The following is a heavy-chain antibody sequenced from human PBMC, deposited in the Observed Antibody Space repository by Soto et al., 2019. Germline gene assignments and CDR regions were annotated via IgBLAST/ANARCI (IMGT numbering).Heavy chain of an antibody. CDR3: ARHHGPTTSENWFDP. CDR2: ISTYSGDT. CDR1: GYTFFTYD. D-gene: IGHD5-12*01. J-gene: IGHJ5*02. V-gene: IGHV1-18*01. Sequence: QVHLVQSGVEVKTPGASVKVSCQASGYTFFTYDISWVRQAPGQGLEWMGWISTYSGDTKYAQKFLGRVTMTTDPSPTTAYLELRSLRSDDTAVYYCARHHGPTTSENWFDPWGQGTLVTVSS.